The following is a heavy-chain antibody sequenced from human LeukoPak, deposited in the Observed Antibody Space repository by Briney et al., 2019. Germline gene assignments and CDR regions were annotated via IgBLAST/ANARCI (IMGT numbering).Heavy chain of an antibody. CDR3: ARVNYDILTGYYTRDYYYYYMDV. CDR2: IHYSGST. CDR1: AGSISSYY. V-gene: IGHV4-59*01. Sequence: SQTLSLTCTVSAGSISSYYWSWIRQPPGKVLEWNGSIHYSGSTNYNPSLKSRATISVDTSKNQCFLKLRSVTAADTAVYYCARVNYDILTGYYTRDYYYYYMDVWGKGTTVTVSS. D-gene: IGHD3-9*01. J-gene: IGHJ6*03.